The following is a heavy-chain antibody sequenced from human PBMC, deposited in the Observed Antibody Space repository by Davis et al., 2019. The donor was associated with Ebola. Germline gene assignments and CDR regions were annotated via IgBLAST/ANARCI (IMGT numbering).Heavy chain of an antibody. CDR1: GYIFTSYG. Sequence: ASVKVSCKASGYIFTSYGVNWVRQAPGQGLEWVGWISTTNGITNYAQKIQGRVTMTTDTSTSTAYMELRSLRSDDTAVYYCARGGGSTQSGIDYWGQGTLVTVSS. CDR2: ISTTNGIT. V-gene: IGHV1-18*04. CDR3: ARGGGSTQSGIDY. D-gene: IGHD3-10*01. J-gene: IGHJ4*02.